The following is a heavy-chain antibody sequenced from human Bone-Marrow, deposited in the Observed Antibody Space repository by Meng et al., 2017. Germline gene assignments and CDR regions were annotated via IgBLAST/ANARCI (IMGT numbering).Heavy chain of an antibody. CDR2: ISNTGSYA. V-gene: IGHV3-21*06. D-gene: IGHD3-9*01. CDR3: ARGDWEFLQYAMDV. Sequence: GESLKISCVGSGFTFKSHPMNWVRQAPGKGLEWVSSISNTGSYAFYADSMKGRFTIQRDNAKSSVYLQLTNLRVNDTAVYYCARGDWEFLQYAMDVWGHGTMVTVSS. J-gene: IGHJ6*02. CDR1: GFTFKSHP.